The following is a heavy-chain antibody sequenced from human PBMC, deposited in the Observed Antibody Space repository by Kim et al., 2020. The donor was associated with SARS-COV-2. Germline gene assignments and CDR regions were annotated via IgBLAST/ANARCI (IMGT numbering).Heavy chain of an antibody. CDR3: ARGEYYGSGSYYKGPSYFDY. CDR2: IKQDGSEK. CDR1: GFTFSSYW. Sequence: GGSLRLSCAASGFTFSSYWMSWVRQAPGKGLEWVANIKQDGSEKYYVDSVKGRFTISRDNAKNSLYLQMNSLRAEDTAVYYCARGEYYGSGSYYKGPSYFDYWGQGTLVTVSS. J-gene: IGHJ4*02. D-gene: IGHD3-10*01. V-gene: IGHV3-7*01.